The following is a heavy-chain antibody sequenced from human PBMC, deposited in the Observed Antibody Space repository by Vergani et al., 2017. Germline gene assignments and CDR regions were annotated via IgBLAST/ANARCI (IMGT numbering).Heavy chain of an antibody. V-gene: IGHV4-31*03. Sequence: QVQLQESGPGLVKPSQTLSLTCTVSGGSISSGGYYWSWIRQHPGKGLEWIGYIYYSGSTYYNPSLKSRGTISLDTSKNQFSLKLSSVTAADTAVYYCARDASVPGGINWFDPWGQGTLVTVSS. CDR3: ARDASVPGGINWFDP. J-gene: IGHJ5*02. D-gene: IGHD2-2*01. CDR1: GGSISSGGYY. CDR2: IYYSGST.